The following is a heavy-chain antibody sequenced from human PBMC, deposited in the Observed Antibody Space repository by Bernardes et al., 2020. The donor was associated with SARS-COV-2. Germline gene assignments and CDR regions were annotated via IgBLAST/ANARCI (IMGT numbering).Heavy chain of an antibody. CDR3: AHSPTITIFGVVIDYYYGMDV. J-gene: IGHJ6*02. CDR1: GFSLSTSGVG. D-gene: IGHD3-3*01. V-gene: IGHV2-5*01. Sequence: TQVIPTQTLTLTCTFSGFSLSTSGVGVGWIRQPPGKALEWLALIYWNDDKRYSPSLKSRLTITKDTSKNQVVLTMTNMDPVDTATYYCAHSPTITIFGVVIDYYYGMDVWGQGTTVTVSS. CDR2: IYWNDDK.